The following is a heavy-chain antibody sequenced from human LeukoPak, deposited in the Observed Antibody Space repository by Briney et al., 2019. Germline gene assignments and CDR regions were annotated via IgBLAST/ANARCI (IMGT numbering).Heavy chain of an antibody. J-gene: IGHJ4*02. D-gene: IGHD5-24*01. CDR3: ARDYKYAFDN. CDR1: GFTFSDYS. V-gene: IGHV3-48*01. CDR2: IGISSGNT. Sequence: PGGSLRLSCAASGFTFSDYSMNWVRQAPGKGLEWISYIGISSGNTKYADSVKGRFTISGDKAKNSLYLQMNSLRVEDTAVCYCARDYKYAFDNWGQGTLVTVSS.